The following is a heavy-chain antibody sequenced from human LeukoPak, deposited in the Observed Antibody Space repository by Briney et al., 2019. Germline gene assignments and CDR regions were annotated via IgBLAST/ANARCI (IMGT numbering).Heavy chain of an antibody. Sequence: GGSLRLSCAASGFTFSTYWMTWVRQAPGKGLEWVAHIKQDGSEKYYVDSVKGRFTISRDNAKNSLYLQMNSLRAEDTAVYYCAKDQQKFSSGWYGYFDYWGQGTLVTVSS. J-gene: IGHJ4*02. CDR2: IKQDGSEK. V-gene: IGHV3-7*01. D-gene: IGHD6-19*01. CDR3: AKDQQKFSSGWYGYFDY. CDR1: GFTFSTYW.